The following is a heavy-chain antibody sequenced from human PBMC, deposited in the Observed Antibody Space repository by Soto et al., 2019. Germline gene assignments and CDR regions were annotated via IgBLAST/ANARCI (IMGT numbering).Heavy chain of an antibody. CDR2: IYYSGST. CDR3: VRGGYWYDRSGRDY. CDR1: GGSISSGDYY. Sequence: PSETLSLTCTVSGGSISSGDYYWSWIRQPPGKGLEWIGYIYYSGSTYYNPSLKSRVTISVDTSKNQFSLKLSSVTAADTAVYYCVRGGYWYDRSGRDYWGQATLVTVPS. D-gene: IGHD3-22*01. J-gene: IGHJ4*02. V-gene: IGHV4-30-4*01.